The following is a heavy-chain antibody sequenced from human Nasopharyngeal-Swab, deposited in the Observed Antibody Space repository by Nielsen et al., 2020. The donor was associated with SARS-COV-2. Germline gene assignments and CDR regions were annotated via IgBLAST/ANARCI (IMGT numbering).Heavy chain of an antibody. J-gene: IGHJ5*02. CDR1: GGSISSSSYY. CDR2: VYYSGST. D-gene: IGHD3-10*01. V-gene: IGHV4-61*05. Sequence: ETLSLTCTVSGGSISSSSYYWGWIRPPPGKGLEWIGYVYYSGSTNYNPSLKSRVTISVDTSKNQFSLKLSSVTAADTAVYYCARAPKSYSYYYGSGSYYSWFDPWGQGTLVTVSS. CDR3: ARAPKSYSYYYGSGSYYSWFDP.